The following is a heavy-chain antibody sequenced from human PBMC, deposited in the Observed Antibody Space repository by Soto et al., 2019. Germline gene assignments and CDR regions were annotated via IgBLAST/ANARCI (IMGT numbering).Heavy chain of an antibody. V-gene: IGHV3-48*03. CDR2: ISSSGSTI. CDR1: GFTFSSYE. CDR3: AVGYCSGGSCYPVSY. Sequence: PGGSLRLSCAASGFTFSSYEMNWVRQAPGKGLEWVSYISSSGSTIYYADSVKGRFTISRDNAKNSLYLQMNSLRAEDTAVYYCAVGYCSGGSCYPVSYWGQGTLVTVSS. J-gene: IGHJ4*02. D-gene: IGHD2-15*01.